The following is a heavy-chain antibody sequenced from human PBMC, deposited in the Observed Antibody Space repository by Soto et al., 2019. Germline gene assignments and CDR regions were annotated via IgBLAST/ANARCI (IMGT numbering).Heavy chain of an antibody. CDR3: ARLGGELLLFLDY. Sequence: TFSTYWMTWVRQAPGKGLEWIGSIYYSGSTYYNPSLKSRVTISVDTSKNQFSLKLSSVTAADTAVYYCARLGGELLLFLDYWGQGTLVTVSS. CDR1: TFSTYW. CDR2: IYYSGST. J-gene: IGHJ4*02. V-gene: IGHV4-39*01. D-gene: IGHD1-26*01.